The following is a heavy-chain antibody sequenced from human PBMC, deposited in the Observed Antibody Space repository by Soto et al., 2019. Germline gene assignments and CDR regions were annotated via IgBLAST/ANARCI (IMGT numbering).Heavy chain of an antibody. Sequence: SLKISCKGSGYTFTSYWIGWVRQMPGKGLEWMGILSPGDSDIRYSPSFQGQVTMSADKSINTAYLQWTSLKASDTAMYYCARGVGRTLVYFDYWGQGALVNVS. V-gene: IGHV5-51*01. D-gene: IGHD2-8*01. CDR1: GYTFTSYW. CDR3: ARGVGRTLVYFDY. J-gene: IGHJ4*02. CDR2: LSPGDSDI.